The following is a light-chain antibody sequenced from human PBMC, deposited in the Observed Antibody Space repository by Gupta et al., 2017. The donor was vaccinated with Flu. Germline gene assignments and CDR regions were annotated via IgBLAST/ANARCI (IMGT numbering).Light chain of an antibody. Sequence: GEGATLSCRASQGISRDLAWYQQKPGQAPRLLIYITSTRATGIPARFSGSGSETEFTLTISILQSEDCAIYYCQQYNNWPWTFGRGTKVEL. CDR3: QQYNNWPWT. J-gene: IGKJ1*01. CDR2: ITS. V-gene: IGKV3-15*01. CDR1: QGISRD.